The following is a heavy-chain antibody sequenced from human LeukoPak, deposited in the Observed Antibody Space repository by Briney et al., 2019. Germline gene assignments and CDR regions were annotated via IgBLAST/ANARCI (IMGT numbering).Heavy chain of an antibody. CDR2: ISSTSDYI. CDR1: GYTFSHYS. CDR3: VSGNDPDSTWETYRLDAFDI. J-gene: IGHJ3*02. Sequence: GGSLRLSCAASGYTFSHYSVNWVRQAPGKGLAWVSSISSTSDYIYYADSVKGRFTISRDNTKSSLYLQMNSLRAEDTAVYYCVSGNDPDSTWETYRLDAFDIWGQGTTVIVSS. D-gene: IGHD3-16*02. V-gene: IGHV3-21*01.